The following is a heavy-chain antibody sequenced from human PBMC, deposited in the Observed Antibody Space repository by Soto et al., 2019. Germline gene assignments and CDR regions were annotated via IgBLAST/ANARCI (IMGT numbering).Heavy chain of an antibody. J-gene: IGHJ6*02. CDR1: GGTFSSYA. D-gene: IGHD3-10*01. CDR3: ARGRGYYGSGSYSSPLYYYYYGMDV. CDR2: IIPIFGTA. Sequence: QVQLVQSGAEVKKPGSSVKVSCKASGGTFSSYAISWVRQAPGQGLEWMGGIIPIFGTANYAQKFQGRVTITADESTSTVYMELSSLRSEDTAVYYCARGRGYYGSGSYSSPLYYYYYGMDVWGQGTTVTVSS. V-gene: IGHV1-69*01.